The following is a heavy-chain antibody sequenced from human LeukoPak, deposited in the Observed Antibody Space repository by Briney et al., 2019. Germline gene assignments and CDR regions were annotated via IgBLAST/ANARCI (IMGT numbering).Heavy chain of an antibody. V-gene: IGHV3-7*01. CDR2: IRQDGSEK. CDR1: GFIFSSYW. J-gene: IGHJ4*02. CDR3: GRGSRISDY. Sequence: GGSLRLSCEVSGFIFSSYWMSWVRQAPGKGPEWVAHIRQDGSEKDYVDSVKGRFTISRDNAKNSLYLQMSSLRAEDTAVYYCGRGSRISDYWGQGTQVTVPS. D-gene: IGHD2-15*01.